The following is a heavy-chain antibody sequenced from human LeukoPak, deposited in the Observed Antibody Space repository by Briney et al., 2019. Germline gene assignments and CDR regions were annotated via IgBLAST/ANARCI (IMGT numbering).Heavy chain of an antibody. Sequence: SETLSLTCTVSGCSISSSSYYWGWLRQPPGKGLVWIGSIYYSGSTYYNPSLKSRVTISVDTSKNQFSLKLSSVTAADTAVYYCARQGYSYGYYFDYWGQGTLVTVSS. D-gene: IGHD5-18*01. V-gene: IGHV4-39*01. J-gene: IGHJ4*02. CDR3: ARQGYSYGYYFDY. CDR2: IYYSGST. CDR1: GCSISSSSYY.